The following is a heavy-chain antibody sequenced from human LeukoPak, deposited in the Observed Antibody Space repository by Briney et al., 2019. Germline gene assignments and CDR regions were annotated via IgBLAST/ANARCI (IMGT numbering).Heavy chain of an antibody. CDR3: ATLTGGDDAFDI. D-gene: IGHD4-23*01. Sequence: SETLSLTCTVSGGSISSYYWSWIRQPPGKGLEWIGYIFYTGSTNYNPSPKSRVTISVLTSKNRFSLKLSSVTAADTAVYYCATLTGGDDAFDIWGQGTMVTVSS. J-gene: IGHJ3*02. CDR1: GGSISSYY. V-gene: IGHV4-59*01. CDR2: IFYTGST.